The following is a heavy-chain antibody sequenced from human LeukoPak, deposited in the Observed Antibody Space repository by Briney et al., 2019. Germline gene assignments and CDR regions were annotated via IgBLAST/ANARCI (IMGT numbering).Heavy chain of an antibody. Sequence: GGSLRLSCAASGFTFTNYWMTWVRQAPGKGLEWVANLNKDGSEKYYVDSVKGRFTISRDNTKNSLYLQMNSLRAEDTALYYCVRDFSLTRLERPFDSWGQGTLVTVSS. J-gene: IGHJ4*02. CDR2: LNKDGSEK. V-gene: IGHV3-7*01. CDR1: GFTFTNYW. D-gene: IGHD1-1*01. CDR3: VRDFSLTRLERPFDS.